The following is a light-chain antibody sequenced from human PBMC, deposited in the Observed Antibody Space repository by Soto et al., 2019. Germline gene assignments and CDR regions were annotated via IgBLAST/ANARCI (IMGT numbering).Light chain of an antibody. CDR1: QSISSW. Sequence: DIQMTQSPSTLSASVGDRVPITCRASQSISSWLAWYQQKPGKAPKLLIYKASSLESGVPSRFSGSGSGTEFTLTISSLQPDDCATYYCQQYNSYWTFGQGTKVEIK. CDR2: KAS. V-gene: IGKV1-5*03. CDR3: QQYNSYWT. J-gene: IGKJ1*01.